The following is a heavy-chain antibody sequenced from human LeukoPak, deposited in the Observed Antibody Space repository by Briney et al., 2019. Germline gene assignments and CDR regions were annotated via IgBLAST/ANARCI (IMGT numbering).Heavy chain of an antibody. CDR2: IYYSGSS. J-gene: IGHJ4*02. CDR3: ARDSLRGYSYGDTDY. D-gene: IGHD5-18*01. Sequence: SETLSLTCTVSGGSISSSSYYWGWIRQPPGKGLEWIVSIYYSGSSYYNPSLKSRVTISVDTSKNQFSLKLSSVTAADTAVYYCARDSLRGYSYGDTDYWGQGTLVTVSS. CDR1: GGSISSSSYY. V-gene: IGHV4-39*07.